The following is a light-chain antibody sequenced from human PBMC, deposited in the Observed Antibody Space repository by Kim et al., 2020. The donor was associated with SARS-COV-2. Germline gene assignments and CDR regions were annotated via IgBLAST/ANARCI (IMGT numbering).Light chain of an antibody. Sequence: SVSPEERATLTCGASQSVSNKLAWYQKKPGQAPMLLIYGASTRATGIPARFSGSGSGTEFTLTISSLQYEDFAVYYCQQFNDRWTFGQGTKVDIK. J-gene: IGKJ1*01. CDR2: GAS. CDR1: QSVSNK. CDR3: QQFNDRWT. V-gene: IGKV3-15*01.